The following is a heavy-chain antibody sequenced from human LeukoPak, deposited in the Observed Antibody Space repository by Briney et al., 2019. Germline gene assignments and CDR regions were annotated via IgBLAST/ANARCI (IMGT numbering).Heavy chain of an antibody. D-gene: IGHD6-6*01. J-gene: IGHJ4*02. CDR2: ISGSGGST. CDR3: AKDRGYSSSSALVFDY. Sequence: GGSLRLSCAASGFTFSSYAMYWVRQAPEKGLEWVSGISGSGGSTYYADSVKGRFTISRDNSKNTLYLQMNSLRAEDTAVYYCAKDRGYSSSSALVFDYWGQGILVTVSS. CDR1: GFTFSSYA. V-gene: IGHV3-23*01.